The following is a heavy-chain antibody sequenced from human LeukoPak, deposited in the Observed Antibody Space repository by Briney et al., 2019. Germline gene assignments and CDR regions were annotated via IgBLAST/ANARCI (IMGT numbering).Heavy chain of an antibody. Sequence: SVMVSCKASGGTFSSYAISWVRQAPGQGLEWMGWIIPIFGTANYAQKFQGRVTITADESTSTAYMELSSLRSEDTAVYYCARVGTIFGVVNGFDYWGQGTLVTVSS. CDR2: IIPIFGTA. CDR3: ARVGTIFGVVNGFDY. CDR1: GGTFSSYA. J-gene: IGHJ4*02. D-gene: IGHD3-3*01. V-gene: IGHV1-69*13.